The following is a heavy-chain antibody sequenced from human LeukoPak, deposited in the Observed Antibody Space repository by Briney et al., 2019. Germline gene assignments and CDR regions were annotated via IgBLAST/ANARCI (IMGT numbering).Heavy chain of an antibody. CDR2: IYHSGTT. D-gene: IGHD6-6*01. V-gene: IGHV4-39*07. CDR3: ARVTSIAAPTQDYYYYYMDV. J-gene: IGHJ6*03. CDR1: GGPNTTANYH. Sequence: PSETLSLTCTVSGGPNTTANYHWGLIRQPPGQGLEWIGSIYHSGTTYYNPSLKSRVTMTADTSKNQLSLKLSSVTAADTAVYYCARVTSIAAPTQDYYYYYMDVWGKGTTVTVSS.